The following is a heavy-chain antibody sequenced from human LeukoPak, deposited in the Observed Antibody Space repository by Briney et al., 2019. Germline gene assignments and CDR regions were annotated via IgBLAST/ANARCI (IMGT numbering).Heavy chain of an antibody. CDR1: GGTFSSYA. V-gene: IGHV1-69*01. Sequence: GASVKVSCKASGGTFSSYAISWVRQAPGQGLEWMGGIIPIFGTANYAQKFQGRVTITADESTSTAYMELSSLRSEDTAVYYCARDRLGYCSSTSCQGSLVWFDPWGQGTLVTVSS. J-gene: IGHJ5*02. CDR3: ARDRLGYCSSTSCQGSLVWFDP. D-gene: IGHD2-2*01. CDR2: IIPIFGTA.